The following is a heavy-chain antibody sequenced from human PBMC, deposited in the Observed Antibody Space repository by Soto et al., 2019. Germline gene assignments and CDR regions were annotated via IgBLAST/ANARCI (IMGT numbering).Heavy chain of an antibody. CDR1: GGSFSGYY. Sequence: SETLSLTCAVYGGSFSGYYWSWIRQPPGKGLEWIGEINHSGSTNYNPSLKSRVTISVDTSKNQLSLKLSSVTAADTAVYYCARGRVVGDTFYYSSAMDVWGQGTTVPVSS. CDR3: ARGRVVGDTFYYSSAMDV. V-gene: IGHV4-34*01. CDR2: INHSGST. D-gene: IGHD2-2*01. J-gene: IGHJ6*02.